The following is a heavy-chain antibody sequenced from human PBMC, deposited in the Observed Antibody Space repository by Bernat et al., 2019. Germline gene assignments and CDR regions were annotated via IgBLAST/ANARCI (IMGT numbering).Heavy chain of an antibody. Sequence: EVQLLESGGGLVQPGGSLRLSCAASGFTFSSHVMSWVRQAPGKGLEWVSAMSGSGGSTYYADSVKGRFTISRDNSKNTLYLQMNSLRVEDTAVYYCAKGYCSGGSYYFDYWGQGTLVTVSS. D-gene: IGHD2-15*01. CDR1: GFTFSSHV. J-gene: IGHJ4*02. CDR3: AKGYCSGGSYYFDY. CDR2: MSGSGGST. V-gene: IGHV3-23*01.